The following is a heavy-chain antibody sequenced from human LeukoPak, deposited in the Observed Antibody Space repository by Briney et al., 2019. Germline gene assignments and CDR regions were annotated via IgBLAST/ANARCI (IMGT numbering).Heavy chain of an antibody. CDR3: ARVGCSSTSCYHDAFDI. D-gene: IGHD2-2*01. CDR1: GGSISSYY. Sequence: SETLSLTCTVSGGSISSYYWSWIRQPPGKGLEWIGYIYYSGSTNYNPSLKSRVTISVDTSKNQFSLKLSSVTAADTAVYYCARVGCSSTSCYHDAFDIWGQGTMVTVSS. V-gene: IGHV4-59*01. J-gene: IGHJ3*02. CDR2: IYYSGST.